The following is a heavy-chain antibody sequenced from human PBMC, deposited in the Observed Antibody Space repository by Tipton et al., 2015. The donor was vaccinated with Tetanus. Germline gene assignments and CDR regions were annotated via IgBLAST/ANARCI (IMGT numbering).Heavy chain of an antibody. CDR1: GFIFSSYG. V-gene: IGHV3-33*01. CDR2: SWYDGTDK. J-gene: IGHJ4*02. Sequence: CAASGFIFSSYGIHWVRQAPGKGLEWLAVSWYDGTDKYYADSVKGRFTTSRDNSKNTLYLQMNSLRAEDTALYYCAGEADCSGGSCFSGDFDTWGQGTQVTVSS. CDR3: AGEADCSGGSCFSGDFDT. D-gene: IGHD2-15*01.